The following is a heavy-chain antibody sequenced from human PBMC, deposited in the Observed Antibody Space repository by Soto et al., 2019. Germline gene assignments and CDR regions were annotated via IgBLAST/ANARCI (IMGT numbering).Heavy chain of an antibody. CDR3: ARGVGVVTFFDY. V-gene: IGHV4-59*01. Sequence: PSETLSLTCSVSGASISSYYYTWIRQTPGKGLEWIGYIYLGGSTNYNPSLKSRVTISVDTSKNQFSLRLSSVTAADTAVYYCARGVGVVTFFDYWGQGTLVTVSS. D-gene: IGHD3-3*01. J-gene: IGHJ4*02. CDR1: GASISSYY. CDR2: IYLGGST.